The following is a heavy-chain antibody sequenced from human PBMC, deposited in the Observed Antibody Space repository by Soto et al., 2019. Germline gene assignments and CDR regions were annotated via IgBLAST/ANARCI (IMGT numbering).Heavy chain of an antibody. V-gene: IGHV3-23*01. CDR3: AKGNLGTTPVEY. D-gene: IGHD1-26*01. CDR2: ISGSGDIT. Sequence: EVQLLESGGGLVKPGGSLRLSCAASGFTFSSYDMNWVLQAPGKGLEWISTISGSGDITFYADSVKGRFIISRDKSKNTLCLQMTSLKDEDTAVYHRAKGNLGTTPVEYWGQGTLVTVSS. CDR1: GFTFSSYD. J-gene: IGHJ4*02.